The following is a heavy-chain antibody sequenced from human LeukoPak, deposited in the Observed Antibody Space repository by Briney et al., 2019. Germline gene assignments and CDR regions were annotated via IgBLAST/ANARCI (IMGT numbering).Heavy chain of an antibody. V-gene: IGHV4-30-2*01. Sequence: SETLSLTCAVSGGSISSGGYSWSWIRQPPGKGLEWIGYIYHSGSTYYNPSLKSRVTISVDRSKSQFSLKLSSVTAADTAVYYCARASFPRVVAAKNWFDPWGQGTLVTVSS. CDR3: ARASFPRVVAAKNWFDP. CDR1: GGSISSGGYS. D-gene: IGHD2-15*01. CDR2: IYHSGST. J-gene: IGHJ5*02.